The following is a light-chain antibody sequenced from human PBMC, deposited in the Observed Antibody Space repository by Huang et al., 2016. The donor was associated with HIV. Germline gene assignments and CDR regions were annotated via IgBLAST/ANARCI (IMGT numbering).Light chain of an antibody. CDR2: AAS. CDR3: LQHHGYPRT. Sequence: DIQLTQSPSALSASVGDRVSITCRASQGIATYLAWLQQKPGGAPKRLIYAASSLQRGVPSRFSGSGSGTKFTLTISRLQPEDFATYYCLQHHGYPRTFGQGTKV. CDR1: QGIATY. V-gene: IGKV1-17*03. J-gene: IGKJ1*01.